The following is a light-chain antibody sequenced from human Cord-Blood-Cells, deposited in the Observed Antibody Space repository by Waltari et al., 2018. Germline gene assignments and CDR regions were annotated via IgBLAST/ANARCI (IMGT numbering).Light chain of an antibody. CDR3: SSYTSSSTLV. CDR2: DVS. Sequence: QSALTQPASVSGSPGQSLTISFTGTSSDVGGYKYVSWYQQHPGKAPKLMIYDVSNRPSGVSNRFSGSKSGNTASLTISGLQAEDEADYYCSSYTSSSTLVFGGGTKLTVL. J-gene: IGLJ3*02. CDR1: SSDVGGYKY. V-gene: IGLV2-14*03.